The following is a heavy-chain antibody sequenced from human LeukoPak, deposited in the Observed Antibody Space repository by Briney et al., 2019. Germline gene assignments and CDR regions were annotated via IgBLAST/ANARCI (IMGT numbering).Heavy chain of an antibody. CDR2: IIPIFATA. J-gene: IGHJ3*02. CDR1: GGTFSSYA. CDR3: AGGVRGSGSYQIWGHAFDI. D-gene: IGHD3-10*01. V-gene: IGHV1-69*01. Sequence: ASVKVSCKASGGTFSSYAISWVRQAPGQGLEWMGGIIPIFATADYAQKFQGRVTITADESTSTAYMELSSLRSEDTAVYYCAGGVRGSGSYQIWGHAFDIWGQGTMVTASS.